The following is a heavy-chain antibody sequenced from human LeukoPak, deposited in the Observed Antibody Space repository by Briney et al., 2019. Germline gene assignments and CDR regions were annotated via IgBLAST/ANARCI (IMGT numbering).Heavy chain of an antibody. CDR3: ARHEYGDSNSFDY. Sequence: SETLSLTCTVSGGSISSRSYYWGWIRQPPGMGLEWVGRIYYSGSTYYNPSLKSRVTISVVTSKNQFSLKLSSVTAADTAVYYCARHEYGDSNSFDYWGQGTLVTVSS. D-gene: IGHD4-17*01. V-gene: IGHV4-39*01. CDR2: IYYSGST. CDR1: GGSISSRSYY. J-gene: IGHJ4*02.